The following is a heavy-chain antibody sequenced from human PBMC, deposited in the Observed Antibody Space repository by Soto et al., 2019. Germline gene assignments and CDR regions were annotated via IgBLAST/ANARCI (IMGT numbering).Heavy chain of an antibody. CDR2: ISSSSSYI. Sequence: EVQLVESGGGLVKPGGSLRLSCAASGFTFSSYSMNWVRQAPGKGLEWVSSISSSSSYIYYADSVKGRFTISRDNTKNSLYLQMNSLRAEDTAVYYCARGDSSGLSCWGYWGQGTLVTVSS. J-gene: IGHJ4*02. V-gene: IGHV3-21*01. CDR1: GFTFSSYS. CDR3: ARGDSSGLSCWGY. D-gene: IGHD3-22*01.